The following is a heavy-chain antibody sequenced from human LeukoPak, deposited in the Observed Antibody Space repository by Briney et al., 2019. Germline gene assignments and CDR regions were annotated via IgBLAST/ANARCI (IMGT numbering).Heavy chain of an antibody. D-gene: IGHD2-2*01. Sequence: SVKVSCKASGGTFSSYTISWVRQAPGQGLEWMGRIIPILGIANYAQKFQGRVTITADKSTSTAYMELSSLRSGDTAVYYCARDPPSGYCSSTSCSPWGQGTLVTVSS. CDR1: GGTFSSYT. V-gene: IGHV1-69*04. CDR3: ARDPPSGYCSSTSCSP. J-gene: IGHJ5*02. CDR2: IIPILGIA.